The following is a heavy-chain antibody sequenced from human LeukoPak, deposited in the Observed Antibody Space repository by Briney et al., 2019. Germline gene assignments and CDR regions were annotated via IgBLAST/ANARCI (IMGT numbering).Heavy chain of an antibody. CDR3: TTVFTLDNLVFDH. CDR2: IKSKTSGGTS. J-gene: IGHJ4*02. V-gene: IGHV3-15*01. Sequence: PGGSLRLSCAASGFTVSSNYMSWVRQAPGEGLEWVGRIKSKTSGGTSDYAAPVKGRFTISRDDSKSTLYLQMNSLRTEDTAVYYCTTVFTLDNLVFDHWGQGTLVTVSS. D-gene: IGHD1-1*01. CDR1: GFTVSSNY.